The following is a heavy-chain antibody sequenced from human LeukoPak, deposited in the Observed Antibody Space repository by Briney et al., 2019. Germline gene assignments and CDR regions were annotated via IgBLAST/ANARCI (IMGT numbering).Heavy chain of an antibody. Sequence: PGGSLRLSCAASGFTFSGSAMHWVRQASGKGLEWVGRIRSKANSYATAYAASVKGRFTISRDDSKNTAYLQMNSLKTEDTAVYYCTSGPVGAQALDYWGQGTLVTVSS. CDR2: IRSKANSYAT. J-gene: IGHJ4*02. V-gene: IGHV3-73*01. D-gene: IGHD1-26*01. CDR1: GFTFSGSA. CDR3: TSGPVGAQALDY.